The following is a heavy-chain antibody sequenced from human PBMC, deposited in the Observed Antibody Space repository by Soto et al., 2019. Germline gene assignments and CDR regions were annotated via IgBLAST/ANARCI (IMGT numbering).Heavy chain of an antibody. J-gene: IGHJ4*02. CDR3: ALQRYGEFAY. CDR2: IYWDDDK. Sequence: QITLKESGPTLVKPTQTLTLTCTFSGFSLSTIGVGVGWIRQPPGKALEWLALIYWDDDKRYSPSLKSRLTITEDTSKNQVVLTLTNMDPVDTAPYDCALQRYGEFAYWGQGTLVTVSS. CDR1: GFSLSTIGVG. D-gene: IGHD5-18*01. V-gene: IGHV2-5*02.